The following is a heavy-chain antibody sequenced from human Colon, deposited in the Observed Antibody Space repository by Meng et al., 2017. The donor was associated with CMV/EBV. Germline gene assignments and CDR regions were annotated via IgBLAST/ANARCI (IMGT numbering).Heavy chain of an antibody. Sequence: GGSLRLSCSASGFSVSESYMTWVRQAPGQGLQWVSVIYRDGGTNDADSVKGRFTISRDSSRNTVFLQMTDLRVEDTAVYYCARASAWGKSFDYWGQGTLVTVSS. J-gene: IGHJ4*02. D-gene: IGHD7-27*01. CDR1: GFSVSESY. CDR2: IYRDGGT. CDR3: ARASAWGKSFDY. V-gene: IGHV3-66*02.